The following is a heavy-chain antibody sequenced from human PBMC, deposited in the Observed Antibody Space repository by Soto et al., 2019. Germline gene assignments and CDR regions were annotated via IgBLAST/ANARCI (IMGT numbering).Heavy chain of an antibody. J-gene: IGHJ4*02. V-gene: IGHV3-30-3*01. CDR3: ARDSDFWSGKIDY. Sequence: PGGSLRLSCAASGFTFSSYAMHWVRQAPGKGLEWVAVISYDGSNKYYADSVKGRFTISRDNSKNTLYLQMNSLRAEDTAVYYCARDSDFWSGKIDYWGQGTLVTVSS. CDR1: GFTFSSYA. D-gene: IGHD3-3*01. CDR2: ISYDGSNK.